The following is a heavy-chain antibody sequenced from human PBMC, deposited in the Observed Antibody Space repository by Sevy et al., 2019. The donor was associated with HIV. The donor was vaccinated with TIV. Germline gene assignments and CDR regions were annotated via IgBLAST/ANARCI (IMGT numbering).Heavy chain of an antibody. J-gene: IGHJ4*02. Sequence: GGSLRLSCAASGFTFSSYEMNWVRQAPGKGLQWVSYISSSGTTIYYVDSVKGRFTISRDNSKNTLYLQMTSLRAEGTAVYYCAKDFHDYGDFYFDYWGRGTLVTVSS. CDR3: AKDFHDYGDFYFDY. CDR2: ISSSGTTI. CDR1: GFTFSSYE. V-gene: IGHV3-48*03. D-gene: IGHD4-17*01.